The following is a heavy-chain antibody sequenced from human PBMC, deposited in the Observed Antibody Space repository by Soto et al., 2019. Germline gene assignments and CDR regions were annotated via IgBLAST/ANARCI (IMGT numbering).Heavy chain of an antibody. CDR2: ISGYTGNK. V-gene: IGHV1-18*01. J-gene: IGHJ4*02. Sequence: QVQLVKSGAEVKQPGASVKVACKASGYTVPSYGLIWVRQAPGQGLEWMGGISGYTGNKKYAQKLQGRVTMSTDTSTSTAYMELRSLRSDDTSVYYCARAPEIFDYLGQGTLVTVSS. CDR1: GYTVPSYG. CDR3: ARAPEIFDY.